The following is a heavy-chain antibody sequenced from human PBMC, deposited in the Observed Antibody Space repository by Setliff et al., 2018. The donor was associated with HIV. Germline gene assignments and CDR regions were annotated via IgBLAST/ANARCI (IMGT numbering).Heavy chain of an antibody. Sequence: ASVKVSCKASGYTFTGHYMHWVRQAPGQGLEWMGWISAYNGNTNYAQKLQGRVTMTTDTSTSTAYMELRSLRSDDTAVYYCARPTGYSGYDRWGQGTLVTVSS. CDR3: ARPTGYSGYDR. CDR1: GYTFTGHY. D-gene: IGHD5-12*01. V-gene: IGHV1-18*04. CDR2: ISAYNGNT. J-gene: IGHJ4*02.